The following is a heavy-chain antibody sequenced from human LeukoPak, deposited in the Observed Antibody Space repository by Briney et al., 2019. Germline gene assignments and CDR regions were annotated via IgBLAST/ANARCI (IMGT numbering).Heavy chain of an antibody. J-gene: IGHJ6*03. D-gene: IGHD3-22*01. Sequence: SETLSLTCTVSGGSFSSYYWSWIRQPPGKGLEGIGYIYTRGSTNYNPSLKSRVTISMDTSKNQFSLKLSSVTAADTAVYFCARVVTASYYYYYMDVWGKGTTVSVSS. CDR3: ARVVTASYYYYYMDV. CDR2: IYTRGST. CDR1: GGSFSSYY. V-gene: IGHV4-4*09.